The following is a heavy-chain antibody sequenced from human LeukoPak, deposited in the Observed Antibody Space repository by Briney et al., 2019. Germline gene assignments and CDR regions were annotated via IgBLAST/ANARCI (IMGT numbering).Heavy chain of an antibody. J-gene: IGHJ4*02. CDR1: GFTFSSYA. V-gene: IGHV3-23*01. Sequence: PGGSLRLSCAASGFTFSSYAMSWVRQAPGEGLEWVSAISGSGGSTYYADSVKGRFTISRDNSKNTLYLQMNSLRAEDTAVYHCAKRGYRSSWYADYWGQGTLVTVSS. CDR3: AKRGYRSSWYADY. D-gene: IGHD6-13*01. CDR2: ISGSGGST.